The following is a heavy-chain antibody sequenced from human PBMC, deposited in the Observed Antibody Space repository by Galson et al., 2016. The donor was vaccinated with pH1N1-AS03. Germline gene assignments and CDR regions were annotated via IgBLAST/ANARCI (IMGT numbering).Heavy chain of an antibody. J-gene: IGHJ4*02. D-gene: IGHD5-24*01. CDR2: IYPGDSDT. CDR3: ARQVRDGYNDYFDY. CDR1: GYIFTSYW. Sequence: QSGAEVKKPGESLEISCKTSGYIFTSYWVAWVRHMPGKGLEWMGIIYPGDSDTRYSPSFQGQVTISADRSINTAYLQWSSLIASDTAIYYCARQVRDGYNDYFDYWGQGILVTVSS. V-gene: IGHV5-51*01.